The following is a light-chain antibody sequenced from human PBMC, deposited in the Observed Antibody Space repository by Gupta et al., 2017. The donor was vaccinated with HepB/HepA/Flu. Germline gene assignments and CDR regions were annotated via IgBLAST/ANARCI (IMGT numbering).Light chain of an antibody. J-gene: IGLJ3*02. Sequence: QSVLTQPPSVSAAPGPKVTISCSGSSSNIGNNYVSWYQQLPGTAPKLLMYDKNKRPSGIPDRFSGSKSGTSATLGITGLQTGDEADYYCGTWDSSLSAGVFGGGTKLTVL. CDR1: SSNIGNNY. V-gene: IGLV1-51*01. CDR2: DKN. CDR3: GTWDSSLSAGV.